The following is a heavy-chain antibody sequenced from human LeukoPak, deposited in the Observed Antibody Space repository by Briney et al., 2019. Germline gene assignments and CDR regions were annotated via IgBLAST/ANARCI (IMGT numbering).Heavy chain of an antibody. J-gene: IGHJ6*02. D-gene: IGHD3-10*01. V-gene: IGHV3-30*18. CDR1: GISLNSYA. Sequence: PGGSLRFSCAASGISLNSYAIHWVRQAPGKGLEWVTVISYDGSNKYYADSVRGRFTISRDNSKNTLYLQMNSLRAEDTAVYYCAQGGSEIYYFYHGMDVWGRGTTVTVSS. CDR2: ISYDGSNK. CDR3: AQGGSEIYYFYHGMDV.